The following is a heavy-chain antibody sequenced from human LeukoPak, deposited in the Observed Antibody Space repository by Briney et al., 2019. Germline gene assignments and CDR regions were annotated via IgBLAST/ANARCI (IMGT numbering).Heavy chain of an antibody. D-gene: IGHD3-16*01. Sequence: GESLKISCKGSGYSFTNYWIAWVRQMPGKGLEWMGIIYPDDSDTRYSPSFQGQVTISADKSISNAYLQWSSLKASDTARYYCARIWLRAFDIWGQGTMVTVS. CDR3: ARIWLRAFDI. J-gene: IGHJ3*02. CDR1: GYSFTNYW. V-gene: IGHV5-51*01. CDR2: IYPDDSDT.